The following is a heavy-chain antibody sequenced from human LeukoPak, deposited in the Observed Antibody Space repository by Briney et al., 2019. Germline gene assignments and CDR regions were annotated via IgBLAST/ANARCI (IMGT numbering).Heavy chain of an antibody. CDR2: IRYDGSNK. D-gene: IGHD6-19*01. J-gene: IGHJ4*02. V-gene: IGHV3-30*02. Sequence: GGSLRLSCAASGFTFSSYGMHWVRQAPGKGLEWVAFIRYDGSNKYYVDSVKGRFTISRDNSKNTLYLQMNSLRVEDTAVYYCAKDPGSDGWSYFDYWGQGTLVTVSS. CDR1: GFTFSSYG. CDR3: AKDPGSDGWSYFDY.